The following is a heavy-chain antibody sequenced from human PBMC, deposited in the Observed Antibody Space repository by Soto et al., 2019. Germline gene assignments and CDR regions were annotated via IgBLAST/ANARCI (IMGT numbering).Heavy chain of an antibody. CDR1: GITFGSRA. Sequence: GGSLRLSCVASGITFGSRAMSWVRQAPGEGPEWVSTITDSGGDAKYADSVRGRFAISRDNSKNTLYLQMSSLRAADTALYFCARSYYYDSTGYYRTFDYWGPGTLVTVSS. CDR3: ARSYYYDSTGYYRTFDY. CDR2: ITDSGGDA. V-gene: IGHV3-23*01. D-gene: IGHD3-22*01. J-gene: IGHJ4*02.